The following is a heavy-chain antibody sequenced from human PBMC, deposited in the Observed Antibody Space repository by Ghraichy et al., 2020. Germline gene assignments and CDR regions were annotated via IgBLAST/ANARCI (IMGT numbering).Heavy chain of an antibody. CDR1: GFTFSRHG. Sequence: AGSLRLSCAASGFTFSRHGMHWVRQAPGKGLEWVALIWYDGSKEDYSESVKGRFSISRDNSKNTLSLQINSLRAEDTAVYYCARFQSDYDSSGFYFSTLDFWGQGALVTVSS. CDR2: IWYDGSKE. CDR3: ARFQSDYDSSGFYFSTLDF. V-gene: IGHV3-33*03. D-gene: IGHD3-22*01. J-gene: IGHJ4*02.